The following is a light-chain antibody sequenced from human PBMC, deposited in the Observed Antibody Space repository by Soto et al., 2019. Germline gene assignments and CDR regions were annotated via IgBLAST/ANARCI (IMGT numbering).Light chain of an antibody. CDR3: SAYTTTSPLI. CDR2: EVN. V-gene: IGLV2-14*01. J-gene: IGLJ1*01. CDR1: SSDVGGYDY. Sequence: QSALTQPASVSGSPGQSVTISCTGTSSDVGGYDYVSWYQQHPGTAPKLMLYEVNNRPSGVSNRFSGSKSGNTASLIISELQTEAEADYYCSAYTTTSPLIFGTGTKLTVL.